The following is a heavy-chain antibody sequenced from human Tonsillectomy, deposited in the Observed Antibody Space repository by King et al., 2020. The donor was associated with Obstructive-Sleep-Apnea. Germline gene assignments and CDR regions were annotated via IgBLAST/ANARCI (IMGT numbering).Heavy chain of an antibody. V-gene: IGHV4-31*03. Sequence: VQLQESGPGLVKPSQTLSLTCTVSGVSISSGGYYWSWIRQRPGKGREGIGCIYYSGSTYYNPSLKRRVTISVDTSKNQFSLKLTSVTAADTAVYYCARVDTTVNYYGMDVWGQGTTVTVSS. D-gene: IGHD4-17*01. CDR2: IYYSGST. CDR3: ARVDTTVNYYGMDV. J-gene: IGHJ6*02. CDR1: GVSISSGGYY.